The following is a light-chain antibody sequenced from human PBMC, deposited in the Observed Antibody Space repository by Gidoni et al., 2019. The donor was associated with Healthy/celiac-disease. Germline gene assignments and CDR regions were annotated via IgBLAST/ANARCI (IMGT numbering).Light chain of an antibody. Sequence: DIQMTQSPSSLSASVGDRVTITCRASQSISSYLNWYQQKPGKAPKPLIYASSSLQSGVPSRFGDSGSGTDITLTISNLQPEDCATYYCQQSYSTPWTFGQGTKVEIK. CDR1: QSISSY. CDR2: ASS. V-gene: IGKV1-39*01. J-gene: IGKJ1*01. CDR3: QQSYSTPWT.